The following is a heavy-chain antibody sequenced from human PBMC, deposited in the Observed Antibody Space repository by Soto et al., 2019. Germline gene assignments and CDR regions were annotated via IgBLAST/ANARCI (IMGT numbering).Heavy chain of an antibody. CDR1: GGSISSYY. Sequence: SETLSLTCTVSGGSISSYYWSWIRQPPGKGLEWIGYIYYSGSSNSNPSLKIRVTISVDKSKNQFSLKLSTVTAADTALYYCASASGYSYGFDYWGQGTLVTVSS. J-gene: IGHJ4*02. V-gene: IGHV4-59*01. D-gene: IGHD5-18*01. CDR3: ASASGYSYGFDY. CDR2: IYYSGSS.